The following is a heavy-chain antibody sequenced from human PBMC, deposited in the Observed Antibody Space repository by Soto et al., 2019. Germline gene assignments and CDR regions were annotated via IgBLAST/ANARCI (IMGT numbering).Heavy chain of an antibody. D-gene: IGHD1-26*01. CDR3: ARGGGDYSGSYYGYYYYGMDV. CDR2: INPNSGGT. V-gene: IGHV1-2*04. Sequence: GASVKVSCKASGYTFTGYYIHWVRQAPGQGLEWMGWINPNSGGTNYAQKFQGWVTMTRDTSISTAYMELSRLRSDDTAVYYCARGGGDYSGSYYGYYYYGMDVWGQGTTVTVSS. CDR1: GYTFTGYY. J-gene: IGHJ6*02.